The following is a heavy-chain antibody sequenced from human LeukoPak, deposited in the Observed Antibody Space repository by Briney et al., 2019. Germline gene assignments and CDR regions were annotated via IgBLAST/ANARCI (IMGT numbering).Heavy chain of an antibody. J-gene: IGHJ4*02. CDR1: GDSISTYY. Sequence: SETLSLTCTVSGDSISTYYWSWIRQPAGRGLEWIGRISNSGSASYNPSLKSRVTMSLDPSKNKYSLKLSSVTAADTAVYYCARDATTVTTIIDYWGQGTLVTVSS. CDR2: ISNSGSA. CDR3: ARDATTVTTIIDY. V-gene: IGHV4-4*07. D-gene: IGHD4-17*01.